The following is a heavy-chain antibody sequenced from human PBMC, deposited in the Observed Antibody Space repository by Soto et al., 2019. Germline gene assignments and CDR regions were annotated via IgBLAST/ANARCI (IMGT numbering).Heavy chain of an antibody. CDR3: AKVSQWLVLDWFDP. CDR1: GGSFSGYY. Sequence: SETLSLTCAVYGGSFSGYYWSWIRQPPGKGLEWFGEINHRGSTNYNPYLNSRVTISVDTSKNQFSLKLSCVPAADTAAYYCAKVSQWLVLDWFDPWGQGTLVTVS. D-gene: IGHD6-19*01. CDR2: INHRGST. J-gene: IGHJ5*02. V-gene: IGHV4-34*01.